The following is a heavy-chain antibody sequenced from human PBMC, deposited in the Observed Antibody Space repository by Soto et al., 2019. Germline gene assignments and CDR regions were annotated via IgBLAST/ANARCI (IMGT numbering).Heavy chain of an antibody. D-gene: IGHD6-13*01. CDR3: PRTAAAGKYYYGVDV. J-gene: IGHJ6*02. CDR1: GYSFTSYW. V-gene: IGHV5-51*01. Sequence: PGESLKISCKGSGYSFTSYWIGWVRQMPGKGLEWMGIIYPGDSDTRYSPSFQGQVTISADKSISTAYLQWSSLKASDTAIYYCPRTAAAGKYYYGVDVWGQGTTVTVSS. CDR2: IYPGDSDT.